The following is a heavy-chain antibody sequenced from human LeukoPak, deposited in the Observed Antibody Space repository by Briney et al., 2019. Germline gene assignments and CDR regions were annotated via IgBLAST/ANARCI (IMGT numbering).Heavy chain of an antibody. J-gene: IGHJ4*02. CDR1: GGSISSYY. V-gene: IGHV4-59*01. CDR3: ARGEQLASY. Sequence: PSETLSLTCTVSGGSISSYYWSWIRQPPGKGLEWIGYIYYSGSTNYNPSLKSRVTISVDTSKNQFSLKLSSVTAADTAAYYCARGEQLASYWGQGTLVTVSS. D-gene: IGHD6-13*01. CDR2: IYYSGST.